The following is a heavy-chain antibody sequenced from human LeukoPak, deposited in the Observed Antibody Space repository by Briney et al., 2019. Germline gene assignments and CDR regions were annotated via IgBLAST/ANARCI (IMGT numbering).Heavy chain of an antibody. CDR2: ISSSGSTI. Sequence: GGSLRLSCAASGFTFSDYYMSWIRQAPGKGLEWVSYISSSGSTIYYADSVKGRFTISRDNAKNSLYLQMNSLRAEDMALYYCAKGGGQLWLPFDYWGQGTLVTVSS. J-gene: IGHJ4*02. V-gene: IGHV3-11*01. CDR1: GFTFSDYY. D-gene: IGHD5-18*01. CDR3: AKGGGQLWLPFDY.